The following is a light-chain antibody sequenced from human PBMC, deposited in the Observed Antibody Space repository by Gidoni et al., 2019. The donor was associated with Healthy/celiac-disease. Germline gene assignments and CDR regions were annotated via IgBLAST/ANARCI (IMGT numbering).Light chain of an antibody. Sequence: EIVLTQSPVTLSLSPGESATLSCRASQCVSSSYLAWYQQKPGQAPRLLIYGASSRATGIPDRFSGSGSGTDFTLTISRLEPEDFAVYYCQQYSSSPLYTFXQXTKLEIK. CDR2: GAS. V-gene: IGKV3-20*01. CDR3: QQYSSSPLYT. J-gene: IGKJ2*01. CDR1: QCVSSSY.